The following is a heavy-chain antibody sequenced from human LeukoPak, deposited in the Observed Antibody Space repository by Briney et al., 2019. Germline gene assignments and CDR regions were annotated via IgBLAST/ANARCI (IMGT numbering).Heavy chain of an antibody. Sequence: SETLSLTCAVYDGSFSGYYCSWIRQPPGKGLEWIGEINHSGSANYNPSLKSRVTIFLDTSKNQFSLKLSSVTAADTAVYYCARDRPNVDSSGYYSRHDAFDIWGQGTMVTVSS. J-gene: IGHJ3*02. CDR3: ARDRPNVDSSGYYSRHDAFDI. D-gene: IGHD3-22*01. CDR1: DGSFSGYY. V-gene: IGHV4-34*01. CDR2: INHSGSA.